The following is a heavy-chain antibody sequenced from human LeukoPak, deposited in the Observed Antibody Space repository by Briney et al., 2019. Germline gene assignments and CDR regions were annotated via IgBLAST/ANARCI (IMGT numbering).Heavy chain of an antibody. V-gene: IGHV4-39*02. CDR3: ARFTAIAREIDY. D-gene: IGHD6-6*01. CDR2: IYYSGST. CDR1: GGSISSSSYY. Sequence: WETLSLTSTVSGGSISSSSYYWGWIRQPPGKGLEWIGYIYYSGSTYYNPSLKSRVTMSVDTSKSHLSLKLTSVTAADTAVYYCARFTAIAREIDYWGQGILVTVSS. J-gene: IGHJ4*02.